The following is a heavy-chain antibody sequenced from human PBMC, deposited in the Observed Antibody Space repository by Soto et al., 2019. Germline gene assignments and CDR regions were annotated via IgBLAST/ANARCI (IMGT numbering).Heavy chain of an antibody. Sequence: QIHLVQSGAEVKKPGSPVNISCKASGGTFSNYAISWVRQAPGQGLEWMGGITPIFDTTNYAQKFQGRLTITADTSTSTAYMELSGLRSDDTAIYYCARYPNSLNNWFDPWGQGTQVTVSS. CDR1: GGTFSNYA. D-gene: IGHD3-9*01. CDR2: ITPIFDTT. J-gene: IGHJ5*02. V-gene: IGHV1-69*06. CDR3: ARYPNSLNNWFDP.